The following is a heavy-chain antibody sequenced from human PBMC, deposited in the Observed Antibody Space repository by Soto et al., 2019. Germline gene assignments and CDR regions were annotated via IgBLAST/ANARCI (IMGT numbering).Heavy chain of an antibody. Sequence: EVQLLESGGGLVQPGGSLRLSCAASGFTFSSYAMSWVRQAPGKGLEWVSAISGSGGSTYYADSVKGRFTISRDNTKNTLYPQMNSLRAEDTAVYYCANILSGWHKIDYWGQGTLVTVSS. V-gene: IGHV3-23*01. D-gene: IGHD6-19*01. CDR1: GFTFSSYA. CDR2: ISGSGGST. CDR3: ANILSGWHKIDY. J-gene: IGHJ4*02.